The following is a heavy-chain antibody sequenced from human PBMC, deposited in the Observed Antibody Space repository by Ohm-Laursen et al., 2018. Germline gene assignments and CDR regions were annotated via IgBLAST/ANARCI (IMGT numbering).Heavy chain of an antibody. D-gene: IGHD3-3*01. Sequence: SLRLSCAASGFSVSSYDMNWVRQAPGKGLEWVSSISSSSSYIYYADSVKGRFTISRDNAKTTLYLQMNSLRAEDTAVYYCARDAPNYKTISGVVTALGMDVWGQGTTVTVSS. V-gene: IGHV3-21*01. CDR1: GFSVSSYD. CDR2: ISSSSSYI. J-gene: IGHJ6*02. CDR3: ARDAPNYKTISGVVTALGMDV.